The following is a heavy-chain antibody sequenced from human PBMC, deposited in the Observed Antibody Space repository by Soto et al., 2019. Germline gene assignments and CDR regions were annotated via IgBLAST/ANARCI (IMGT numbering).Heavy chain of an antibody. J-gene: IGHJ4*02. CDR3: ATDNEWFKANIDY. CDR1: GFTFSSYA. D-gene: IGHD3-3*01. CDR2: ISGSGGST. V-gene: IGHV3-23*01. Sequence: EVQLLESGGGLVQPGGSLRLSCAASGFTFSSYAMSWVRQAPGKGLEWVSAISGSGGSTYYADSVKGRFTISRDNSKNTLYLQMNSLRAEDTAVYYCATDNEWFKANIDYWGQGTLVTVSS.